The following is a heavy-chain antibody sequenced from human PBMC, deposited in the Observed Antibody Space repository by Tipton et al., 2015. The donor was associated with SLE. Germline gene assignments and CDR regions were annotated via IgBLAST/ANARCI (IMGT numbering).Heavy chain of an antibody. CDR1: GGSISSGSYY. V-gene: IGHV4-61*09. CDR2: IYTSGST. Sequence: TLSLTCTVSGGSISSGSYYWSWFRQPAGKGLEWIGHIYTSGSTNYNPSLKSRVTISVDTSKNQFSLKLSSVTAADTAVYYCAGDSLTRSDAFDIWGQGTMVTVSS. D-gene: IGHD3-9*01. J-gene: IGHJ3*02. CDR3: AGDSLTRSDAFDI.